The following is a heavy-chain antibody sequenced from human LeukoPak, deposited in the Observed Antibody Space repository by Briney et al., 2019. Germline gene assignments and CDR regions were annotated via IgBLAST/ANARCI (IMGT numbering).Heavy chain of an antibody. CDR2: INSDGSST. V-gene: IGHV3-74*01. J-gene: IGHJ5*02. CDR3: ARVNGDYQNWFDP. CDR1: GFTFSSYW. Sequence: PGGCLRLSCAASGFTFSSYWMHWVRQTPGKGLVWVSRINSDGSSTIYADSVKGRFTISRDNAKNSLYLQMNSLRAEDTAVYYCARVNGDYQNWFDPWGQGTLVTVSS. D-gene: IGHD2-8*01.